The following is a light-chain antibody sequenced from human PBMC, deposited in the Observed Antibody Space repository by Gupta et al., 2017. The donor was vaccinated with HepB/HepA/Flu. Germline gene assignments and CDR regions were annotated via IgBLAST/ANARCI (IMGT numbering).Light chain of an antibody. CDR2: AAS. CDR3: QQSHSSPPT. Sequence: DIQMTPSPSSLSASVGDRVTITCRASQSIRSYLNWYQQKPGKAPKRLIYAASSLQSGVPSRFSGSGSGTDFTLTISSVQPEDFATYYCQQSHSSPPTFGQGTKVEIK. J-gene: IGKJ1*01. CDR1: QSIRSY. V-gene: IGKV1-39*01.